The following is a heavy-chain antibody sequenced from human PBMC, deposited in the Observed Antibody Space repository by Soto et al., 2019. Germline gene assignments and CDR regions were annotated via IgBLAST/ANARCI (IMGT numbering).Heavy chain of an antibody. D-gene: IGHD3-22*01. CDR1: CGSISSYY. J-gene: IGHJ5*02. CDR2: IYYSGST. CDR3: ARAYYYDSSGYYYAFSDENNWFDP. V-gene: IGHV4-59*01. Sequence: SETLSLTCTVSCGSISSYYWSWIRQPPGKGLEWIGYIYYSGSTNYNPSLKSRVTISVDTSKNQFSLKLSSVTAADTAVFYCARAYYYDSSGYYYAFSDENNWFDPWGQGTLVTVSS.